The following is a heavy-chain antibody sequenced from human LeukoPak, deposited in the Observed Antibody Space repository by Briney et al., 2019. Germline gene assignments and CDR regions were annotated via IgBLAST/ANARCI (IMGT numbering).Heavy chain of an antibody. J-gene: IGHJ3*02. CDR3: ARDRSLDFWSGRGAFDI. CDR1: GFTVSSNS. V-gene: IGHV3-53*01. Sequence: QTGGSLRLSCAASGFTVSSNSMSWVRQAPGKGLEWVSVIYSGGSTYYADSVKGRFTISRDNSKNTLYLQMNSLRAEDTAVYYCARDRSLDFWSGRGAFDIWGQGTMVTVSS. D-gene: IGHD3-3*01. CDR2: IYSGGST.